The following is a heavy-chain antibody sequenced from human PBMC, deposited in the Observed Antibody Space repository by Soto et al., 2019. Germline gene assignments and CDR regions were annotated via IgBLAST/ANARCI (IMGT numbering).Heavy chain of an antibody. CDR2: IYYSGST. J-gene: IGHJ4*02. D-gene: IGHD3-22*01. CDR3: AGNNYYDSSGHFDY. Sequence: SSETLSLTCTVSGGSISSSSYYWGWIRQPPGKGLEWIGYIYYSGSTNYNPSLKSRVTISVDTSKNQFSLKLSSVTAADTAVYYCAGNNYYDSSGHFDYWGQGTLVTVSS. CDR1: GGSISSSSYY. V-gene: IGHV4-61*05.